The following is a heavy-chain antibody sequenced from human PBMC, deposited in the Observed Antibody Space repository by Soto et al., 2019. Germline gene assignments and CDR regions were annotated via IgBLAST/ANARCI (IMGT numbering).Heavy chain of an antibody. Sequence: HPGGSLRLSCAASGFTFSSYSMNWVRQAPGKGLEWVSYISSSSSTIYYADSVKGRFTISRDNAKNSLYLQMNSLRDEDTAVYYCARVLWFGELLSSFDYWGQGTLVTVSS. V-gene: IGHV3-48*02. D-gene: IGHD3-10*01. CDR3: ARVLWFGELLSSFDY. J-gene: IGHJ4*02. CDR1: GFTFSSYS. CDR2: ISSSSSTI.